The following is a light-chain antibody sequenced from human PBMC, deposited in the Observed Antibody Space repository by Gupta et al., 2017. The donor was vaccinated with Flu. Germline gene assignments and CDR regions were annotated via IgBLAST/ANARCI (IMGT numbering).Light chain of an antibody. V-gene: IGLV2-8*01. Sequence: QSALPQPPPASGSPGQSVTISCTGTSSDVGGYNYVSWYQQHPGKAPKLMIYEVTKRPSGVPDRFSGSKSGNTASLTVSGLQAEDEDDYYCSSYGSSHNLVFGGGTRLTVL. CDR2: EVT. J-gene: IGLJ2*01. CDR3: SSYGSSHNLV. CDR1: SSDVGGYNY.